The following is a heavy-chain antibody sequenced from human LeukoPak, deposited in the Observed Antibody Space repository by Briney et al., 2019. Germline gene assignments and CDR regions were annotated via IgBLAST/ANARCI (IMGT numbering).Heavy chain of an antibody. J-gene: IGHJ4*02. Sequence: GGSLRLSCAASGFTISSNYRTWVRQPPGKGLELVSFIYSDANTYYADSVKGRFIISRDNSNNTLYLQMNSLRAEDTAVYYCATGGSYFDYWGQGTQVTVSS. CDR1: GFTISSNY. CDR2: IYSDANT. CDR3: ATGGSYFDY. V-gene: IGHV3-66*01. D-gene: IGHD1-1*01.